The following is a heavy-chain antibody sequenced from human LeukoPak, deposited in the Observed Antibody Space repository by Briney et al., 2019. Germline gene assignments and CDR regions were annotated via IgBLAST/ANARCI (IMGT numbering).Heavy chain of an antibody. D-gene: IGHD6-19*01. CDR3: ARGCEYSSGLNWFDP. J-gene: IGHJ5*02. Sequence: ASVKVSCKASGYTFTSYDINWVRQATGQGLEWMGWMNPNSGNTGYAQKFQGRVTITRNTSISTAYVELSSLRSEDTAVYYCARGCEYSSGLNWFDPWGQGTLVTVSS. V-gene: IGHV1-8*03. CDR1: GYTFTSYD. CDR2: MNPNSGNT.